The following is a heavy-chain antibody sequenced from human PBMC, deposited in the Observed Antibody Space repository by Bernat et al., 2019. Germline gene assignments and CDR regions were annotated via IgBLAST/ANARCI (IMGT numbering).Heavy chain of an antibody. D-gene: IGHD1-26*01. J-gene: IGHJ4*02. CDR1: GFSLSTSGMC. CDR3: ARIGLGSYSLDY. CDR2: IDWDDDK. V-gene: IGHV2-70*15. Sequence: QVTLRESGPALVKPTQTLTLTCTFSGFSLSTSGMCVSWIRQPPGKALEWLARIDWDDDKYYSTSLKTRLTISKDTSKNQVVLTMTNMDPVDTATYYCARIGLGSYSLDYWGQGTLVTVSS.